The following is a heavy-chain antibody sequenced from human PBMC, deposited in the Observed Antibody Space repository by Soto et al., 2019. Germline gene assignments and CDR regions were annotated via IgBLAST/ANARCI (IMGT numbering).Heavy chain of an antibody. J-gene: IGHJ6*03. D-gene: IGHD2-15*01. Sequence: EVKLVESGGGLVQPGGSLRLSCAASGFTFSNDWMYWVRQAPVQGLVWVSRINSDGSVSRYADSVKGRLTISRDNVKNTLYLQMNSLRVEDTAVYYCARGDCVGGSCYSLAGSFYYYMDVWGKGTTVTVFS. CDR2: INSDGSVS. V-gene: IGHV3-74*01. CDR3: ARGDCVGGSCYSLAGSFYYYMDV. CDR1: GFTFSNDW.